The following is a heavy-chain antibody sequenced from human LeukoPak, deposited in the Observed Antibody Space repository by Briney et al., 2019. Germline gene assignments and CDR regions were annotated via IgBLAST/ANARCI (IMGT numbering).Heavy chain of an antibody. CDR1: GFTFSSYS. D-gene: IGHD3-10*01. CDR2: ISSSSSYI. Sequence: GGSLRLSCAASGFTFSSYSMNWVRQAPGKGLEWVSSISSSSSYIYYADSVKGRFTISRDNAKNSLYLQMNSLRAEDTAVYYCAKIIRGVIISGAFDIWGQGTMVTVSS. J-gene: IGHJ3*02. V-gene: IGHV3-21*01. CDR3: AKIIRGVIISGAFDI.